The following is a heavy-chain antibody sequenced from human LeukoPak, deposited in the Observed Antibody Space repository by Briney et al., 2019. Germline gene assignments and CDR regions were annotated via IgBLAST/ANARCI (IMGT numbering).Heavy chain of an antibody. Sequence: GAPLRLSCAASGFAFSAYAMSWVRQAPGKGLEWVSAISGSISGSGGSTYYADSVKGRFTISRDNSKNTLFLQLNSLRAGDTAVYYCAKEGIAVASFDYWGQGTLVTVSS. J-gene: IGHJ4*02. CDR1: GFAFSAYA. CDR2: ISGSISGSGGST. V-gene: IGHV3-23*01. D-gene: IGHD6-19*01. CDR3: AKEGIAVASFDY.